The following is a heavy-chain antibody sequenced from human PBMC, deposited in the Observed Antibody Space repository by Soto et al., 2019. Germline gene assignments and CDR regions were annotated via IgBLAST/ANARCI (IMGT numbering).Heavy chain of an antibody. D-gene: IGHD3-16*01. CDR3: ARPGKELGGAFDN. CDR1: GFTFSSYD. CDR2: IGTAGYT. J-gene: IGHJ3*02. Sequence: GGSLRLSCAASGFTFSSYDMHWVRQATGKGLEWVSAIGTAGYTYYPGSVKGRFTISRENAKNSLYLQMNSLRAGDTAVYCCARPGKELGGAFDNWGQGTMVTVSS. V-gene: IGHV3-13*01.